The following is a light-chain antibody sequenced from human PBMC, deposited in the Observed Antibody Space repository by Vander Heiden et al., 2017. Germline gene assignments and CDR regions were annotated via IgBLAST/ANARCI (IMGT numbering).Light chain of an antibody. V-gene: IGKV3-11*01. CDR3: QQRKYGHQEYT. CDR2: DAS. Sequence: EIVLTQSPATLSLSPGERASLSCRASQSVSSYLAWYQQKPGQAPRLLIYDASNRATGIKASFSGSGYGTDFTLTISSREPEDFAVYYCQQRKYGHQEYTFGQGTKLEIK. CDR1: QSVSSY. J-gene: IGKJ2*01.